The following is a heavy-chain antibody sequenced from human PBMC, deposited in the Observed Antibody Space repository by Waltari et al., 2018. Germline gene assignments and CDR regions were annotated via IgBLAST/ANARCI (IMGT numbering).Heavy chain of an antibody. Sequence: QVQLVQSGAEVKKPGASVKVSCKASGYTFTGYYMHWVRQAPGQGLEWRGWINPQSGGTNCEQTVQGRVTMTRDTSISTADMELSRLRSDETAVYYCARDSGFRGVLPYDAFDIWGEGTMVTVAS. CDR3: ARDSGFRGVLPYDAFDI. D-gene: IGHD3-10*01. CDR1: GYTFTGYY. CDR2: INPQSGGT. V-gene: IGHV1-2*02. J-gene: IGHJ3*02.